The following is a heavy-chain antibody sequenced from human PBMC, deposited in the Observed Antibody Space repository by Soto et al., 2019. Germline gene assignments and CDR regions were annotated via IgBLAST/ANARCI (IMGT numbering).Heavy chain of an antibody. J-gene: IGHJ4*02. CDR2: ISSSSSYI. CDR1: GFTFSSYS. V-gene: IGHV3-21*01. CDR3: ASYGGTVTTAFGY. D-gene: IGHD4-17*01. Sequence: GGSLRLSCAASGFTFSSYSMNWVRQAPGKGLEWVSSISSSSSYIYYADSVKGRFTISRDNAKNSLYLQMNSLRAEDTAVYYCASYGGTVTTAFGYWGQGTLVTVSS.